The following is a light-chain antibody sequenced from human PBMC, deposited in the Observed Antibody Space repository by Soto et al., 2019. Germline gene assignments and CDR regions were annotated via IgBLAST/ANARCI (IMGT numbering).Light chain of an antibody. V-gene: IGLV2-14*01. CDR1: SSDVGGYPY. CDR2: EVS. Sequence: QSALTQPASVSGSPGQSITISCTGTSSDVGGYPYVSWYRQHPGIAPKLIISEVSNRPSGVSNRFSGSKSGNTASLTISGLQTEDEADYYCSSYSDSSTLWVFGTGPKVTVL. CDR3: SSYSDSSTLWV. J-gene: IGLJ1*01.